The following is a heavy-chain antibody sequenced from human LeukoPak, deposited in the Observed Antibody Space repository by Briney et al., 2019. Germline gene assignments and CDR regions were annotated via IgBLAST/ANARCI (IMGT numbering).Heavy chain of an antibody. CDR3: ARGTPNTAMVVFDP. CDR1: GGSISSGSYY. J-gene: IGHJ5*02. V-gene: IGHV4-61*02. CDR2: IYTSGST. Sequence: SETLSLTCTVSGGSISSGSYYWSWIRQPAGKGLEWIGRIYTSGSTNYNPSLKSRVTISVDTSKNQFSLKLSSVTAADTAVYYCARGTPNTAMVVFDPWGQGTLVTVSS. D-gene: IGHD5-18*01.